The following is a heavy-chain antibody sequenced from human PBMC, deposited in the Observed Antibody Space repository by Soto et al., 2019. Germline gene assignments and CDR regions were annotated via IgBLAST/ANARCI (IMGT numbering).Heavy chain of an antibody. V-gene: IGHV3-30*18. CDR3: AKNPESYAWGLEGYCDY. D-gene: IGHD3-16*01. CDR1: GFTFSSYG. Sequence: QVQLVESGGGVVQPGRSLRVSCAASGFTFSSYGMNWVRQAPGKGLEWVAIISYDGSDKYYADSVKGRFTISRDNSKYTLYLPMNSLRGEDTAVYYCAKNPESYAWGLEGYCDYCGQVTQVTVSS. CDR2: ISYDGSDK. J-gene: IGHJ4*02.